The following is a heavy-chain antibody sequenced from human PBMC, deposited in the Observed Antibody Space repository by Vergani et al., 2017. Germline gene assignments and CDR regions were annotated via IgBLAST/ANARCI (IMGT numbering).Heavy chain of an antibody. Sequence: QLQLQESDSRLVNPSQTLSLTCTLSGDAISRDTYSWNWVRQPPGKPLEWTGSVYYSGTTYYNPSLWGRVTMSIDKSKNHFSLTLTSVTAADSAFYFCARGQTGYSRDWSTYFFYMDVWGKGTTVTVSS. CDR2: VYYSGTT. J-gene: IGHJ6*03. V-gene: IGHV4-30-2*01. CDR1: GDAISRDTYS. CDR3: ARGQTGYSRDWSTYFFYMDV. D-gene: IGHD3/OR15-3a*01.